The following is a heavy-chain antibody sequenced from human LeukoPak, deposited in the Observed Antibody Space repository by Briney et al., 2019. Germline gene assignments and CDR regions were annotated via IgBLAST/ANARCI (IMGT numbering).Heavy chain of an antibody. J-gene: IGHJ4*02. D-gene: IGHD3-22*01. V-gene: IGHV4-59*08. CDR3: SRHNRPVDTGAYYEDY. CDR1: GGSISSYY. Sequence: PSETLSLTCTVSGGSISSYYWSWIRQPPGKGLEWIGYIYYNGRTSYNPALKSRVTFSVDTSKNQFSLKLTSVTAADTALYYCSRHNRPVDTGAYYEDYWGQGTLVTVSS. CDR2: IYYNGRT.